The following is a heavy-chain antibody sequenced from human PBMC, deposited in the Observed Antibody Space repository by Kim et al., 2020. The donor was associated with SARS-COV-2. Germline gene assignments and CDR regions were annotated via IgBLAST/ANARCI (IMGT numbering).Heavy chain of an antibody. CDR2: IYYSGST. CDR3: ARGGYGSGSPDY. J-gene: IGHJ4*02. D-gene: IGHD3-10*01. V-gene: IGHV4-59*13. Sequence: SETLSLTCTVSGGSISSYYWSWIRQPPGKGLEWIGYIYYSGSTNYNPSLKSRVTISVDTSKNQFSLKLSSVTAADTAMYYCARGGYGSGSPDYWGQGTLVTVSS. CDR1: GGSISSYY.